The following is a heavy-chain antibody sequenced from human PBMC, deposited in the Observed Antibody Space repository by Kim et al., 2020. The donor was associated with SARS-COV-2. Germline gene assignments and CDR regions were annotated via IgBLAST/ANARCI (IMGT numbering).Heavy chain of an antibody. J-gene: IGHJ6*03. D-gene: IGHD3-10*01. V-gene: IGHV4-34*13. Sequence: PAVTSRVTIAVDTSKNPFSLRLSSVTAADTAVYYCARVGPGYYYYYYMDVWGKGTTVTVSS. CDR3: ARVGPGYYYYYYMDV.